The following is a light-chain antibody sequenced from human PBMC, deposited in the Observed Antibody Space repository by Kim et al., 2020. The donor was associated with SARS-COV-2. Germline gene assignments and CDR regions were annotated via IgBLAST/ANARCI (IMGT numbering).Light chain of an antibody. V-gene: IGLV10-54*01. CDR2: SNN. CDR1: SNKLGNQG. CDR3: SAWDSSLSACV. J-gene: IGLJ3*02. Sequence: QTAPPPCPGNSNKLGNQGASWLQQPQGHPPTRLSSSNNNRPSGISERLSASRSGNAASLTITGLQPEDEADYYCSAWDSSLSACVFGGGTQLTVL.